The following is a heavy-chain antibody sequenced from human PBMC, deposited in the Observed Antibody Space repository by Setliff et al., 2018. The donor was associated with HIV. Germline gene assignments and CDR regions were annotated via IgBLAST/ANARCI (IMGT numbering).Heavy chain of an antibody. D-gene: IGHD1-7*01. CDR2: IFYSGST. Sequence: SSETLSLTCTVSNGSISSSSYFWGWIRQPPGKGLEWLGNIFYSGSTYYNPSLKSRVLISVDTSKNQFSLKRTSVTAADTAVYYCARRGIIAGTTDFWGQGTPVTVSS. CDR1: NGSISSSSYF. J-gene: IGHJ4*02. V-gene: IGHV4-39*01. CDR3: ARRGIIAGTTDF.